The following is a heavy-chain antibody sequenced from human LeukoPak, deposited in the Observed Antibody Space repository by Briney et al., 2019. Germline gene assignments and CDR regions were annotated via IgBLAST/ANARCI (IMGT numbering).Heavy chain of an antibody. V-gene: IGHV4-38-2*02. CDR3: ARVGGITMIVVLIGDAFDI. CDR2: IDYSGNT. D-gene: IGHD3-22*01. Sequence: KPSETLSLTCTVSGYSISSGYYWGWIRQPPGKGLEWIGSIDYSGNTYYNPSLKSRVTISGDTSKNQFSLRLSSVTAADTAVYYCARVGGITMIVVLIGDAFDIWGQGTMVTVSS. CDR1: GYSISSGYY. J-gene: IGHJ3*02.